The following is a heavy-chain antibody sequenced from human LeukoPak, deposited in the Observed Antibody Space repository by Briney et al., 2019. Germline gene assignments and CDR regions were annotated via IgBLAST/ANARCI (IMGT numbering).Heavy chain of an antibody. Sequence: ASVKVSCKASGYSFSDYYMHWVRQAPGQGLEWMGWINPNSGGTNYAQKLQGRVTMTRDTPISTAYMELRRMKSDDTAVYYCARVRGFSGAYGMDVWGQGTTVTVSS. CDR3: ARVRGFSGAYGMDV. CDR1: GYSFSDYY. V-gene: IGHV1-2*02. J-gene: IGHJ6*02. D-gene: IGHD1-26*01. CDR2: INPNSGGT.